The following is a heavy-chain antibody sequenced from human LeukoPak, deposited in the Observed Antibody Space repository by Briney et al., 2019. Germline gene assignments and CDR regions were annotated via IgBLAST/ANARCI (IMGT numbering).Heavy chain of an antibody. J-gene: IGHJ6*03. CDR1: GGTFSSYA. V-gene: IGHV1-46*03. Sequence: GASVKVSCKASGGTFSSYAISWVRQAPGQGLEWMGIINPSGGSTSYAQKFQGRVTMTRDTSTSTVYMELSSLRSEDTAVYYCARDPSTVVNRYYYYMDVWGKGTTVTVSS. CDR3: ARDPSTVVNRYYYYMDV. D-gene: IGHD4-23*01. CDR2: INPSGGST.